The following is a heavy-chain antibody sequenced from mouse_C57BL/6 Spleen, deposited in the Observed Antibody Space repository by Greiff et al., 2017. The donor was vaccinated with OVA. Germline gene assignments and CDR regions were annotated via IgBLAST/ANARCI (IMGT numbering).Heavy chain of an antibody. D-gene: IGHD4-1*02. Sequence: EVMLVESGEGLVKPGGSLKLSCAASGFTFSSYAMSWVRQTPEKRLEWVAYISSGGDYIYYADTVKGRFTISRDNARNTLYLQISRLKSEDTAMYYCTRQLGPGYYFDYWGQGTTLTVSS. CDR2: ISSGGDYI. J-gene: IGHJ2*01. V-gene: IGHV5-9-1*02. CDR1: GFTFSSYA. CDR3: TRQLGPGYYFDY.